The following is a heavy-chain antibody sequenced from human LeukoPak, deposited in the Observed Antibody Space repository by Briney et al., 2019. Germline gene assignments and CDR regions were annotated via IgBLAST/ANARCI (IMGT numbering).Heavy chain of an antibody. J-gene: IGHJ4*02. CDR2: ISGSGGST. CDR3: AKYPGGSYYGY. V-gene: IGHV3-23*01. Sequence: GGSLRLSCAASGFAFSSYAMSWVRQAPGKGLEWVSAISGSGGSTYYADSVKGRFTISRDNSKNTLYLQMNSLRAEDTAVYYCAKYPGGSYYGYWGQGTLVTVSS. CDR1: GFAFSSYA. D-gene: IGHD1-26*01.